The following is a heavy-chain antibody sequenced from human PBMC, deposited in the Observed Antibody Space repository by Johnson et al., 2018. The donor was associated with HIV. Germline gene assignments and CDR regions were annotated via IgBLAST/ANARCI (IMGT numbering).Heavy chain of an antibody. CDR2: MDWNGGST. J-gene: IGHJ3*02. D-gene: IGHD6-13*01. CDR1: GFSFDDYG. CDR3: TRARYSSSWYNGDAFDI. V-gene: IGHV3-20*04. Sequence: VHLVESGGGVVRPGGSLKLSCAASGFSFDDYGMSWVRQPPGKGLEWVSGMDWNGGSTSSADSVRGRFTISRDTAKNSLYLQMNSLRAEDTALYYCTRARYSSSWYNGDAFDIWGQGTMVTVSS.